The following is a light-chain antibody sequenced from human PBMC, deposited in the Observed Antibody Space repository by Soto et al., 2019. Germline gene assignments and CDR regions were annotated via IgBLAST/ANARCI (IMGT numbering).Light chain of an antibody. Sequence: IVLTKSPATLSVSPWETATLSCRASQSVNSLLAWYQQKPGQSPRLLLYRASTRATGVAARFSGSGSGTEFTLTISSLQSEDFAVYYCQQYNNWPPITFGQGTRLEIK. CDR2: RAS. V-gene: IGKV3-15*01. CDR1: QSVNSL. J-gene: IGKJ5*01. CDR3: QQYNNWPPIT.